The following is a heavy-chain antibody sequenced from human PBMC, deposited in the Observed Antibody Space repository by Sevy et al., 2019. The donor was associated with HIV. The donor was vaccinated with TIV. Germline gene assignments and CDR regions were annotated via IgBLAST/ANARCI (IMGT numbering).Heavy chain of an antibody. CDR3: ITDPAYRGYDEEVINYYFYGMDV. D-gene: IGHD5-12*01. Sequence: GGSLRLSCTASGFTFSSAWMSWVRQAPGKGLEWVGRIKSEFDGGAIDYAAPVKGRFSISREDSKNTVYLQMNNLKTGDTAVYYCITDPAYRGYDEEVINYYFYGMDVWGQGTTVTVSS. V-gene: IGHV3-15*01. CDR2: IKSEFDGGAI. CDR1: GFTFSSAW. J-gene: IGHJ6*02.